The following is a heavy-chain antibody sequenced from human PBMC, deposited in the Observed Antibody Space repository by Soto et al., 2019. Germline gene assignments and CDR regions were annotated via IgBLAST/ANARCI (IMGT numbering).Heavy chain of an antibody. V-gene: IGHV3-7*01. J-gene: IGHJ6*02. CDR3: VGALTYEVPYYYYGMDV. CDR1: GFMFSTYL. D-gene: IGHD3-16*01. CDR2: IRQGGNEK. Sequence: PGGSLRLSCTASGFMFSTYLMCWVRQAPGKGLEWVANIRQGGNEKFYVDSVKGRFTISRDNAKKSLYLQMNSLRAEDTAVYYCVGALTYEVPYYYYGMDVWGQGTTVTVSS.